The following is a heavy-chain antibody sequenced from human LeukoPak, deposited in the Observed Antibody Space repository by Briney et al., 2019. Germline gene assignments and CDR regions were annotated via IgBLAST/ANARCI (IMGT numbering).Heavy chain of an antibody. CDR3: ARVKADYDILTGYYSRGLDY. Sequence: GGSLRLSCAASGFTFSSYWMSWVRQAPGKGLEWAANIKQDGSEKYYVDSVKGRFTISRDNAKNSLYLQMNSLRAEDTAVYYCARVKADYDILTGYYSRGLDYWGQGTLVTVSS. CDR1: GFTFSSYW. D-gene: IGHD3-9*01. CDR2: IKQDGSEK. J-gene: IGHJ4*02. V-gene: IGHV3-7*04.